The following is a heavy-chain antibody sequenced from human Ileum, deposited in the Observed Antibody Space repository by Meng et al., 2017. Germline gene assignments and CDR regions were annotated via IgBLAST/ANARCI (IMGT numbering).Heavy chain of an antibody. V-gene: IGHV4-4*02. CDR3: AKNGRDRSFDY. D-gene: IGHD3-16*02. CDR1: GDSSSRSNW. Sequence: VQRQGPGPGLVEPAETLSSPGFGSGDSSSRSNWWSWLRQSPGKGLEWIGEIDLGASNNYHPSLKSRVTMSVDKSKNQFSLDLTSVTAADTAVYYCAKNGRDRSFDYWGQGTLVTVSS. J-gene: IGHJ4*02. CDR2: IDLGASN.